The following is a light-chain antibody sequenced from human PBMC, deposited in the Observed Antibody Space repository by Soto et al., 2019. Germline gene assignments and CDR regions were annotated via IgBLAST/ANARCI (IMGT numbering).Light chain of an antibody. CDR3: QQYGTL. Sequence: EVLMPHSPSTLSVSPGEGVTLSCRANQGIGDTLAWYQHKPGQTPRLLIYDTSTRATSVPARFSGSGSGTDFTLTISRLEPEDFAVYYCQQYGTLFGQGTKVDIK. V-gene: IGKV3-15*01. CDR1: QGIGDT. CDR2: DTS. J-gene: IGKJ1*01.